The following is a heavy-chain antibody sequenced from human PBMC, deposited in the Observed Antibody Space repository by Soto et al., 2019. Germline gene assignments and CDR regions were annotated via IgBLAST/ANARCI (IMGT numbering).Heavy chain of an antibody. CDR3: AHRRNYDILTGPTDAFDI. V-gene: IGHV2-5*02. J-gene: IGHJ3*02. CDR2: IYWDDDK. D-gene: IGHD3-9*01. CDR1: GFSLSTSGVG. Sequence: SGPTLVNPTQTLTLTCTFSGFSLSTSGVGVGWIRQPPGKALEWLALIYWDDDKRYSPSLKSRLTITKDTSKNQVVLTMTNMDPVETATYYCAHRRNYDILTGPTDAFDIWGQGTMVTVSS.